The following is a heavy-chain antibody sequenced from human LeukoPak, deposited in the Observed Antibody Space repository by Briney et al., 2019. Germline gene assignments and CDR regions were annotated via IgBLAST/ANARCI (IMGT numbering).Heavy chain of an antibody. CDR2: ISGGGGTT. V-gene: IGHV3-23*01. CDR1: GFTFSTYA. Sequence: PGRSRRLSCAASGFTFSTYAMSWVRQAPGKGLQWVSVISGGGGTTYYADSVKGRFTISRDNSKNTLYLQMNSLRAEDTAVYYCAKDGKFGGGSPGDAFNIWGQGTMVTVSS. D-gene: IGHD3-16*01. CDR3: AKDGKFGGGSPGDAFNI. J-gene: IGHJ3*02.